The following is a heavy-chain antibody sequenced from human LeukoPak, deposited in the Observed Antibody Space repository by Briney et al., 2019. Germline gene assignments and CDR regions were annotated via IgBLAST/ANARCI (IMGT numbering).Heavy chain of an antibody. CDR1: AFTFSSYI. CDR3: AKGKGSGHYYYYSMDV. CDR2: ISGSGDA. V-gene: IGHV3-23*01. Sequence: GGSLRLSCAASAFTFSSYIMTWVRQAPGKWLEWVSGISGSGDAYYADSVKGRFTISRDNSKNTLYLQMNSLRAEDTAVYYCAKGKGSGHYYYYSMDVWGKGTTVTVSS. D-gene: IGHD1-14*01. J-gene: IGHJ6*03.